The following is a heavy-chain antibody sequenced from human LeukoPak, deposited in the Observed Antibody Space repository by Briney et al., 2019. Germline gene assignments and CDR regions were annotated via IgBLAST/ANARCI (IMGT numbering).Heavy chain of an antibody. CDR3: AREASGYGGIYFDY. D-gene: IGHD3-3*01. Sequence: PSETLSLTCTVSGGSISSYYWSWIRQPPGKGLERIGYIYYSGSTNYNPSLKSRVTISVDTSKNQFSLKLSSVTAADTAVYYCAREASGYGGIYFDYWGQGTLVTVSS. CDR1: GGSISSYY. CDR2: IYYSGST. V-gene: IGHV4-59*01. J-gene: IGHJ4*02.